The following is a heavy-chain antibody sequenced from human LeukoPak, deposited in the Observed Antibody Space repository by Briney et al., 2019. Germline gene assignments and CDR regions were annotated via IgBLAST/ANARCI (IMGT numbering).Heavy chain of an antibody. CDR1: GFIFSSYT. V-gene: IGHV3-21*01. Sequence: PGGPLRLSCAASGFIFSSYTMNWVRQAPGKGLEWVSSISRRSSYIYYADSVKGRFTISRDNAKNSLYLQMSSLRAEDTAVYYCARLSYGDSGAFDYWGQGTLVTVSS. J-gene: IGHJ4*02. CDR2: ISRRSSYI. D-gene: IGHD4-17*01. CDR3: ARLSYGDSGAFDY.